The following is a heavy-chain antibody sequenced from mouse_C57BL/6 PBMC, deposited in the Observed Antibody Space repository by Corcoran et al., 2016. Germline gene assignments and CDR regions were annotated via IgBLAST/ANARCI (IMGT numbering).Heavy chain of an antibody. V-gene: IGHV1-75*01. CDR2: IFPGSGST. Sequence: QVQLQQSGPELVKPGASVKISCKASGYTFTDYYINWVKQRPGQGLEWIGWIFPGSGSTYYNEKFKGKATLTVDKSSSTAYMLLSSLTSEDSAVYFCARSHYYGSSYRYFDVWGTGTTVTVSS. CDR3: ARSHYYGSSYRYFDV. D-gene: IGHD1-1*01. J-gene: IGHJ1*03. CDR1: GYTFTDYY.